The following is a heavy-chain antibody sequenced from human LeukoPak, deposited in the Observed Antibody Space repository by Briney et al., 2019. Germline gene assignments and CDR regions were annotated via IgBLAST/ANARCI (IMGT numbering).Heavy chain of an antibody. J-gene: IGHJ6*03. CDR3: ARGSRSSSWYYGAPYHYYYYYMDV. D-gene: IGHD6-13*01. CDR2: INHSGST. V-gene: IGHV4-34*01. CDR1: GFTFSSYA. Sequence: GSLRLSCAASGFTFSSYAMSWIRQPPGKGLEWIGEINHSGSTNYNPSLKSRVTISVDTSKNQFSLKLSSVTAADTAVYYCARGSRSSSWYYGAPYHYYYYYMDVWGKGTTVTVSS.